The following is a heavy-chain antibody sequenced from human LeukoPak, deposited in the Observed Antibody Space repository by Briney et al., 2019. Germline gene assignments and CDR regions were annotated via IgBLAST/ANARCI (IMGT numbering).Heavy chain of an antibody. Sequence: PGRSLRLSCAASGLTLSSYAMHWVRQAPGKGLEWVAVISYDGDHKYYADSVKGRFTISRDNSKNTLYLQMNSLRAEDTSIYYCARSITMVRGNFDYWGQGTLVTVSS. D-gene: IGHD3-10*01. CDR2: ISYDGDHK. J-gene: IGHJ4*02. CDR1: GLTLSSYA. V-gene: IGHV3-30-3*01. CDR3: ARSITMVRGNFDY.